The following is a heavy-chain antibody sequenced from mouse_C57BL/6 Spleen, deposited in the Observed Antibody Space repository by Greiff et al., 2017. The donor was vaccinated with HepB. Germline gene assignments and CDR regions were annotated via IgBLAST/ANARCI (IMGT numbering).Heavy chain of an antibody. CDR1: GYTFTDYE. Sequence: QVQLKQSGAELVRPGASVTLSCKASGYTFTDYEMHWVKQTPVHGLEWIGAIDPETGGTAYNQKFKGKAILTADKSSSTAYMELRSLTSEDSAVYYCTRWLLHYYYAMDYWGQGTSVTVSS. CDR2: IDPETGGT. CDR3: TRWLLHYYYAMDY. J-gene: IGHJ4*01. D-gene: IGHD2-3*01. V-gene: IGHV1-15*01.